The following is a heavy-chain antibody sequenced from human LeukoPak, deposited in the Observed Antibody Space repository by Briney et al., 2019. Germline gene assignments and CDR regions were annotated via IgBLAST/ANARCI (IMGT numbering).Heavy chain of an antibody. D-gene: IGHD5-18*01. CDR3: VSHPYSPYYYHMDV. J-gene: IGHJ6*02. CDR2: VDYTGIT. CDR1: GVSISSSGYY. V-gene: IGHV4-39*01. Sequence: SETLSLTCTVSGVSISSSGYYWGWIRQPPGKGLEWIGSVDYTGITSHSPSLKSRVTISVDTSKNQFSLKVSSVSAADTGVYYCVSHPYSPYYYHMDVWGRGTTVTVSS.